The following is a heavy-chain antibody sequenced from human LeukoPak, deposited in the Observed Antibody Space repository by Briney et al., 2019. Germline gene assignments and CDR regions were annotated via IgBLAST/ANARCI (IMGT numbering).Heavy chain of an antibody. Sequence: GGSLRLSCAASGFTVSNNYMSWVRQAPGKGLEWVSVIKSGGDTYYADSVKGRFTISRDNSKNTLSLQMNSLRAEDTAVYYCAKGDISMIPDWGQGTLVTVSS. CDR3: AKGDISMIPD. D-gene: IGHD3-22*01. V-gene: IGHV3-53*01. J-gene: IGHJ4*02. CDR2: IKSGGDT. CDR1: GFTVSNNY.